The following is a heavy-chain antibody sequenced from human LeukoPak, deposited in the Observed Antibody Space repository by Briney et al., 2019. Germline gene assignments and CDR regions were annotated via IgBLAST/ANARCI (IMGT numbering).Heavy chain of an antibody. CDR3: ASGTIAVAGIFDY. J-gene: IGHJ4*02. V-gene: IGHV4-4*02. CDR1: GGSINNNDWWNW. D-gene: IGHD6-19*01. Sequence: TSGTLSLTCAVSGGSINNNDWWNWWSWVRQPPGKGLEWIGEIFHSGSSNYNPSLKSRVTISVDKSKNQFSLKLSSVTAADMAVYYCASGTIAVAGIFDYWGQGILVTVSS. CDR2: IFHSGSS.